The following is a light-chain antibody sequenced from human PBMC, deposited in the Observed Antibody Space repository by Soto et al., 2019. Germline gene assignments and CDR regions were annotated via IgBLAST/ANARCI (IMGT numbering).Light chain of an antibody. V-gene: IGKV3-20*01. CDR3: QQPDT. Sequence: EIVLTQSPGTLSLSPGERATLSCRARQSVSRSYLAWYQQKPGQAPRFLIYGTSSRATGIPDRFSGSGSGTDFSLTISRLEPEDFAVYYCQQPDTFGQGTRLEIK. J-gene: IGKJ5*01. CDR2: GTS. CDR1: QSVSRSY.